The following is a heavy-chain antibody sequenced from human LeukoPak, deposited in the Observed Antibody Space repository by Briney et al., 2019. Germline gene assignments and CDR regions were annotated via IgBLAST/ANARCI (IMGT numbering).Heavy chain of an antibody. D-gene: IGHD3-3*01. CDR2: INAGNGNT. CDR1: GGTFSSYA. Sequence: ASVKVSCKASGGTFSSYAISWVRQAPGQRLEWMGWINAGNGNTKYSQKFQGRVTITRDTSASTAYMELSSLRSEDTAVYYCARCYSDFWSGYKDHYFDYWGQGTLVTVSS. V-gene: IGHV1-3*01. J-gene: IGHJ4*02. CDR3: ARCYSDFWSGYKDHYFDY.